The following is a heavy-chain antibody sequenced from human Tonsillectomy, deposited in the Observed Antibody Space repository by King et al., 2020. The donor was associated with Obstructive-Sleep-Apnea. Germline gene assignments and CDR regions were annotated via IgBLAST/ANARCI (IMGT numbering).Heavy chain of an antibody. V-gene: IGHV4-59*08. CDR2: IYYSGST. J-gene: IGHJ4*02. CDR1: GGSISSYY. D-gene: IGHD2-15*01. CDR3: ARHSCSGGSCYSYYFDY. Sequence: QLQESGPGLVKPSETLSLTCTVSGGSISSYYWSWIRQPPGKGLEWIGYIYYSGSTNYNPSLKSRVTISINTSKNQFSLKLSSVTAADTAVYYCARHSCSGGSCYSYYFDYWGQGTLVTVSS.